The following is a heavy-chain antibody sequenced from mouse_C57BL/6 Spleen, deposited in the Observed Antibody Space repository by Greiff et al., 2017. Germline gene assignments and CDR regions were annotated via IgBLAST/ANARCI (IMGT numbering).Heavy chain of an antibody. V-gene: IGHV1-69*01. CDR3: ARGHYGSSYGFAY. CDR2: IDPSDSYP. Sequence: QVQLQQPGAELVMPGASVKLSCKASGYTFTSYWMHWVKQRPGQGLEWIGEIDPSDSYPNYNQKFKGKSTLTVDKSSSTAYMQLSSLTSEDSAVYYCARGHYGSSYGFAYWGQGTLVTVSA. CDR1: GYTFTSYW. J-gene: IGHJ3*01. D-gene: IGHD1-1*01.